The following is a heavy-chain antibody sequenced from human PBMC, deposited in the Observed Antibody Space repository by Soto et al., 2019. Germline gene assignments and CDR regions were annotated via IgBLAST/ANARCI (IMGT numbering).Heavy chain of an antibody. CDR1: GFNFSSYG. J-gene: IGHJ4*02. CDR2: IWYDGSKK. Sequence: QVQLVESGGGVVQPGRSLRLSCAASGFNFSSYGMHWVRQAPGKGLEWVAVIWYDGSKKYYADSVKGRFTLSRDNSKNTLSLQMNSLRAEDTAVYYCARGLRDFDWLYDYWSQGTLVTVSS. D-gene: IGHD3-9*01. CDR3: ARGLRDFDWLYDY. V-gene: IGHV3-33*01.